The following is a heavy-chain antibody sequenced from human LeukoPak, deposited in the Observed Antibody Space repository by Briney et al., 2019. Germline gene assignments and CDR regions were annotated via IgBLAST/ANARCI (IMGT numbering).Heavy chain of an antibody. J-gene: IGHJ4*02. D-gene: IGHD5-18*01. V-gene: IGHV3-21*01. CDR3: ARSGYFYGQPSYFDY. CDR1: GFTFSSYN. CDR2: MSSSSSYI. Sequence: GGSLRLSCAASGFTFSSYNMNWVRQAPGKGLEWVSSMSSSSSYIYYADSVKGRFTISRDNAKNSLYLQMNSLRAEDTAVYYCARSGYFYGQPSYFDYWGQGPLVTVSS.